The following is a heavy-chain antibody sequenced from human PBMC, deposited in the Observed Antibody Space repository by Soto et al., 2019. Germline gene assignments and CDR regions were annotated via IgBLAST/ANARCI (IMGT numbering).Heavy chain of an antibody. CDR1: GFTVSSNY. D-gene: IGHD3-3*01. J-gene: IGHJ3*02. CDR2: IYSGGTT. CDR3: ARSAPVLSGSVAFDI. Sequence: EVQLVESGGGLIQPGGSLRLSCAASGFTVSSNYMSWVRQAPRKGLEWVSVIYSGGTTYYTDSIKGRFTISRDNSKNTLYLQMINLRAEDTAVYYCARSAPVLSGSVAFDIWGQGTLVTVSS. V-gene: IGHV3-53*01.